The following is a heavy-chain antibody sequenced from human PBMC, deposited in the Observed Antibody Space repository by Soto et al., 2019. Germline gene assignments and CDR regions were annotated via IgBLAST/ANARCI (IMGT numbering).Heavy chain of an antibody. CDR2: IYPSDSDT. J-gene: IGHJ4*02. V-gene: IGHV5-51*01. Sequence: GESLRISCNGSGYNFAGYWIAWVRQMPGKGLELMGIIYPSDSDTRYRPSFQGQVTISADKSISSAYLQWSSLRASDTAMYYCARGGVSTRTFDYWGQGTPVTVSS. CDR3: ARGGVSTRTFDY. D-gene: IGHD3-3*01. CDR1: GYNFAGYW.